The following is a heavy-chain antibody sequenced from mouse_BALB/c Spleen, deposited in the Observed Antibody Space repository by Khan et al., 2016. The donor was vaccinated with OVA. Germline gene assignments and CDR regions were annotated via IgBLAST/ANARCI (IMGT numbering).Heavy chain of an antibody. CDR2: INTYTGEP. CDR3: GRGGRRAMDY. CDR1: GYTFTNYG. J-gene: IGHJ4*01. V-gene: IGHV9-3-1*01. Sequence: QIQLVQSGPELKKPGETVKISCKASGYTFTNYGVNWVKQAPGKGLKWMGWINTYTGEPTYADDFKGRFAFSLETSASTAYLTINNLKNEDSATWFCGRGGRRAMDYWGQGTSVTVSS.